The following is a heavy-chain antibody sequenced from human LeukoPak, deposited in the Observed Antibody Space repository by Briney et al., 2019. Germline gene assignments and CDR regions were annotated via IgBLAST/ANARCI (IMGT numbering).Heavy chain of an antibody. J-gene: IGHJ6*02. D-gene: IGHD3-3*01. CDR2: IYYSGST. CDR3: TRSLGVVIHGGMDV. V-gene: IGHV4-59*01. CDR1: GGSISSYY. Sequence: SETLSLTCTVSGGSISSYYWSWIRQPPGKGLEWIGYIYYSGSTNYNPSLKSRVTISVDTSKNQFSLKLTSVTAADTAVYYCTRSLGVVIHGGMDVWGQGTTVTVSS.